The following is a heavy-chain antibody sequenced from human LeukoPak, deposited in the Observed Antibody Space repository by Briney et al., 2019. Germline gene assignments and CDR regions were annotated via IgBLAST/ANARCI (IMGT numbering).Heavy chain of an antibody. V-gene: IGHV2-5*02. D-gene: IGHD3-10*01. Sequence: ESGPTLVKPTQTLTLTCTFSGFSLSTSGVGVGWIRQPPGKALEWLALIYWDDDKRYSPSLKSRLTITKDTSKNQVVLTMTNMDPVDTATYYCAHRRDGSGSYYNYYFDYWGQGTLVTVSS. CDR3: AHRRDGSGSYYNYYFDY. CDR2: IYWDDDK. J-gene: IGHJ4*02. CDR1: GFSLSTSGVG.